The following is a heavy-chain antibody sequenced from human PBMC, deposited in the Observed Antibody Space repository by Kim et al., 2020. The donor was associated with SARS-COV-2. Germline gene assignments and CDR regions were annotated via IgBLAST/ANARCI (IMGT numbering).Heavy chain of an antibody. V-gene: IGHV3-33*01. D-gene: IGHD5-12*01. CDR1: GSTFSSYC. CDR3: ARDPEGVATIAGLDY. J-gene: IGHJ4*02. CDR2: IWYDGSNK. Sequence: GGSLRLSCAASGSTFSSYCMHWVRQAPGKGLEWVAVIWYDGSNKYYADSVKGRFTISRDNSKNTLYLQMNSLRAEDTAVYYCARDPEGVATIAGLDYWGQGTLVTVSS.